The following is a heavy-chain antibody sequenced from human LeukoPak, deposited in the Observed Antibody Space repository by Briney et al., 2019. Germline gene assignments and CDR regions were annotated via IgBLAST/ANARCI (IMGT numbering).Heavy chain of an antibody. Sequence: GGSRRLSCAASGFTFNIYAMSWVRQAPGKGLEWVSAISGSGHSTYYVDSVKGRFTISRDNSKNTLFLQMNSLRAEDTAVYYCAKIAPDSYAFDIWGQGTMVTVSS. CDR3: AKIAPDSYAFDI. D-gene: IGHD6-13*01. J-gene: IGHJ3*02. CDR2: ISGSGHST. CDR1: GFTFNIYA. V-gene: IGHV3-23*01.